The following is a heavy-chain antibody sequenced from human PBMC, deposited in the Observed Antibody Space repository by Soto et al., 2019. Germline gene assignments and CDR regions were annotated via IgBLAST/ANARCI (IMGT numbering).Heavy chain of an antibody. V-gene: IGHV1-18*01. J-gene: IGHJ4*02. Sequence: QVQLVQSGAEVKKPGASVKVSCKASGYTFTSYGISWVRQAPGQGLEWMGWISAYNGNTNYAQKLQGRVTMTTDTSTSTAYMELRSLRSDDTAVYSCARDFHDILTGYCHFDYWGQGTLVTVSS. CDR2: ISAYNGNT. D-gene: IGHD3-9*01. CDR3: ARDFHDILTGYCHFDY. CDR1: GYTFTSYG.